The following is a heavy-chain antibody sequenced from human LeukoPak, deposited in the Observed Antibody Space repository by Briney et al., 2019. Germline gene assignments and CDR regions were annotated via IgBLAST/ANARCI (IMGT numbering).Heavy chain of an antibody. J-gene: IGHJ5*02. CDR2: IYYSGST. D-gene: IGHD1-1*01. Sequence: PSETLSLTCTVSGGSISSYYWSWIRQPLGKGLEWIGYIYYSGSTNYNPSLKSRVTISVDTSKNQFSLKLSSVTAADTAVYYCARPVPSRLGWFDPWGQGTLVTVSS. CDR1: GGSISSYY. V-gene: IGHV4-59*08. CDR3: ARPVPSRLGWFDP.